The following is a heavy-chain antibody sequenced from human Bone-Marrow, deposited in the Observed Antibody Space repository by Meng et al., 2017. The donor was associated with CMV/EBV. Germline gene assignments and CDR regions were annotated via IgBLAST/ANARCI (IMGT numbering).Heavy chain of an antibody. V-gene: IGHV3-23*01. CDR3: AKDRRSGGPRDFDY. D-gene: IGHD6-19*01. J-gene: IGHJ4*02. CDR2: ISGSGGST. Sequence: CAASGFTFNSYAMSWVRQAPGTGLEWVSGISGSGGSTYYTDSVKGRFTISRYNSQNPLSLHMNPLRAEDTAVYYCAKDRRSGGPRDFDYWGQGTLVTVSS. CDR1: GFTFNSYA.